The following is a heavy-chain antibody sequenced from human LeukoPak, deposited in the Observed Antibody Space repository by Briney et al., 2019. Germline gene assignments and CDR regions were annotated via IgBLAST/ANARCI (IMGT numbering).Heavy chain of an antibody. CDR1: GGTFSSYA. J-gene: IGHJ5*02. Sequence: ASVKVSCKASGGTFSSYAISWVRQAPGQGLEWMGGIIPIFGTANYAQKFQGRVTITTDESTSTAYMELSSPRSEDTAAYYCARDNYAGANWFDPWGQGTLVTVSS. CDR3: ARDNYAGANWFDP. D-gene: IGHD1-7*01. V-gene: IGHV1-69*05. CDR2: IIPIFGTA.